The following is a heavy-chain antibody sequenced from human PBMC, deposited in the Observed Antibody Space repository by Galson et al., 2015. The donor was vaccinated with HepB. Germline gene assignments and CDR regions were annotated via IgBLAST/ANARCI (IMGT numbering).Heavy chain of an antibody. CDR2: IIPIIGTA. CDR3: AGGRLHHAFDI. Sequence: SVKVSCKASGYTFSSYFIRWVRQAPGQGLEWMGGIIPIIGTANYAQKFQGRVTITADKSTSTAYMELSSLRSDDTAVYYCAGGRLHHAFDIWGQGTMVSVSS. CDR1: GYTFSSYF. V-gene: IGHV1-69*06. J-gene: IGHJ3*02. D-gene: IGHD2-21*02.